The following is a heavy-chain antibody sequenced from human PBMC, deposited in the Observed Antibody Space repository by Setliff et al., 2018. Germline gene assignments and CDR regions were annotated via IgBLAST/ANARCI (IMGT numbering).Heavy chain of an antibody. CDR3: CSGSYLFVY. J-gene: IGHJ3*01. D-gene: IGHD1-26*01. CDR2: ISASGDTT. V-gene: IGHV3-23*01. CDR1: GFTFSSCW. Sequence: GGSLRLSCAASGFTFSSCWMSWVRQAPGKGLEWVSIISASGDTTYYADSVKGRFTISRDNSKNTLYLQMNSLRAEYTAVYYCCSGSYLFVYWGQGTMVTVSS.